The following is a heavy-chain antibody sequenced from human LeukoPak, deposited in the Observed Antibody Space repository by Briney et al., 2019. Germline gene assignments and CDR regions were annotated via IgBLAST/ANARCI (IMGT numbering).Heavy chain of an antibody. Sequence: PGGSLRLSCAASGFTFSSYSMNWVRQAPGKGLEWVSSISSSSSYIYYADSVKGRFTISRDNSKNTLYLQMNSLRAEDTAVYYCAKEIYCSSTSCQNWGQGTLVTVSS. D-gene: IGHD2-2*01. V-gene: IGHV3-21*04. J-gene: IGHJ4*02. CDR1: GFTFSSYS. CDR3: AKEIYCSSTSCQN. CDR2: ISSSSSYI.